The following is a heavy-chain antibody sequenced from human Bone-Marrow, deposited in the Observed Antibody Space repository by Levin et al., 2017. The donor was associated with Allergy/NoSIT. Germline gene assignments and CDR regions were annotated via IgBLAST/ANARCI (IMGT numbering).Heavy chain of an antibody. D-gene: IGHD5-12*01. CDR3: SRDRSGGYVISLDY. V-gene: IGHV3-49*03. CDR2: IRGKVYGGTT. CDR1: GFTFGDYA. Sequence: GGSLRLSCTASGFTFGDYAMSWFRQAPGKGLEWLGFIRGKVYGGTTQYAASVKGRFTISRDDSKSIAYLQMNSLKTEDTAVYYCSRDRSGGYVISLDYWGQGTLVTVSS. J-gene: IGHJ4*02.